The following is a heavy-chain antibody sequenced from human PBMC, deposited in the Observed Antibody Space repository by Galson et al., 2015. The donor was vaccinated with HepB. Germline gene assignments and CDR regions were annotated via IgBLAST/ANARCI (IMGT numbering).Heavy chain of an antibody. CDR2: ISGSGTTI. Sequence: SLRLSCAASGFTFNNYAMSWVRQAPGKGLEWVSGISGSGTTIEYADSVKGRFTISRDNSKNMLYLQMSSLRAEDTAVYYCANGCSYTKCANYFFYMAVWGEGTAVTVSS. D-gene: IGHD2-2*01. V-gene: IGHV3-23*01. CDR1: GFTFNNYA. CDR3: ANGCSYTKCANYFFYMAV. J-gene: IGHJ6*03.